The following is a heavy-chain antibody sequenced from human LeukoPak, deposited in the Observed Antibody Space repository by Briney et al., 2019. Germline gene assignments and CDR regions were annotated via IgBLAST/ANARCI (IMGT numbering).Heavy chain of an antibody. V-gene: IGHV4-39*01. D-gene: IGHD3-3*01. Sequence: SETLSLTCTVSGGSISSSSYYWGWIRQPPGKGLEWIGSIYYSGSTYYNPSLKSRVTISVDTSKNQFSLKLSSVTAADTAVYYCARQNYDFWGGYYAYYYYGKDVWGQGTTVTVSS. J-gene: IGHJ6*02. CDR2: IYYSGST. CDR3: ARQNYDFWGGYYAYYYYGKDV. CDR1: GGSISSSSYY.